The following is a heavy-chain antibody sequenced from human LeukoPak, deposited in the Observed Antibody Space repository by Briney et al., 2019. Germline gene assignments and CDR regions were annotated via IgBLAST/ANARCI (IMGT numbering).Heavy chain of an antibody. Sequence: GGSLRLSCAASGFTFSSYGMSWVRQAPGKGLEWVSAISGSGGSTYYADSVKGRFTISRDNSKNTLYLQMNSLRAEDTAVYYCAKDSPHYYDSSGVNWFDPWGQGTLVTVSS. CDR2: ISGSGGST. J-gene: IGHJ5*02. D-gene: IGHD3-22*01. V-gene: IGHV3-23*01. CDR3: AKDSPHYYDSSGVNWFDP. CDR1: GFTFSSYG.